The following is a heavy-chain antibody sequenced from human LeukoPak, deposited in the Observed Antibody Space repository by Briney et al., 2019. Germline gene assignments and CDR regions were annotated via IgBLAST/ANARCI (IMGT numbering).Heavy chain of an antibody. D-gene: IGHD3-10*01. CDR1: GFTFSSYW. J-gene: IGHJ4*02. CDR3: ARLQYSFLYGSGSYGVDY. V-gene: IGHV3-7*01. CDR2: IKQDGSEK. Sequence: GGSLRLSCAASGFTFSSYWMSWVRQAPGKGLEWVAKIKQDGSEKYYVDSVKGRFTISRDNAKNSLYLQMNSLRAEDTAVYYCARLQYSFLYGSGSYGVDYWGQGTLVTVSS.